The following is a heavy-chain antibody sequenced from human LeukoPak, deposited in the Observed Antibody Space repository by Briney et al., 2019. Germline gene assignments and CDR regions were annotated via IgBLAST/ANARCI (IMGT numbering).Heavy chain of an antibody. CDR3: AKDRGYSYFFDY. J-gene: IGHJ4*02. D-gene: IGHD5-18*01. Sequence: GGSLRLSCAASGFTFSSYGMHWVRQAPGKGLEWVSAISGSGGSTYYADSVKGRFTISRDNSKNTLYLQMNSLRAEDTAVYYCAKDRGYSYFFDYWGQGTLVTVSS. V-gene: IGHV3-23*01. CDR2: ISGSGGST. CDR1: GFTFSSYG.